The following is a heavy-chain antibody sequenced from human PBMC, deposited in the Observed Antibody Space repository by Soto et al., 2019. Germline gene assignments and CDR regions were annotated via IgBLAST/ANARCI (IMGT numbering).Heavy chain of an antibody. Sequence: SETLCLTCAVDGGSFSDYCWSRIRPTKGKGLEWIGEINHSGSTNYNPSLKSRVTISVDTSKNQFSLKLSSVTAADTAVYYCARRLPYYDILTGYLRGDYFDYWGQGTLVTVSS. V-gene: IGHV4-34*01. D-gene: IGHD3-9*01. CDR3: ARRLPYYDILTGYLRGDYFDY. CDR1: GGSFSDYC. CDR2: INHSGST. J-gene: IGHJ4*02.